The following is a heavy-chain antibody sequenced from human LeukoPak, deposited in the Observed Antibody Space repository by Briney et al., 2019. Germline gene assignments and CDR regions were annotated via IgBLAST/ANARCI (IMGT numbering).Heavy chain of an antibody. CDR3: ARDQNY. Sequence: GGSLRLSCVASGFTVSTNYMSWVRQAPGEGLEWVSVTYSGGTTYYADSVKGRFTISTDNSQNTLYLQMNSLRPEDTAVYYCARDQNYWGQGTLVTVSS. CDR1: GFTVSTNY. J-gene: IGHJ4*02. CDR2: TYSGGTT. V-gene: IGHV3-66*02.